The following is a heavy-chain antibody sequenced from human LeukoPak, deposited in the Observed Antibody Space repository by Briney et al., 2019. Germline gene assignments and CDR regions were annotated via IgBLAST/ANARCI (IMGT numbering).Heavy chain of an antibody. CDR3: ARHYSAYYYYYMDV. Sequence: SETLSLTCAVYGGSFSGYYWSWIRQPPGKGLEWIGEINHSGSTNYNPSLKSRVTISVGTSKNQFSLKLSSVTAADTAVYYCARHYSAYYYYYMDVWGKGTTVTISS. V-gene: IGHV4-34*01. D-gene: IGHD3-10*01. J-gene: IGHJ6*03. CDR2: INHSGST. CDR1: GGSFSGYY.